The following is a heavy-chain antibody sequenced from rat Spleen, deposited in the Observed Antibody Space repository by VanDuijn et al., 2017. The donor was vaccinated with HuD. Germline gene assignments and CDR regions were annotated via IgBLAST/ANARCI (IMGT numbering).Heavy chain of an antibody. V-gene: IGHV5-20*01. J-gene: IGHJ2*01. CDR2: ISYDGGST. CDR1: GFTFSDYY. Sequence: EVQLVESGGGLVQPGRSLKLSCAASGFTFSDYYMAWVRQAPTPGLEWVASISYDGGSTFYRDSVKGRFTISRDDATSSLYLQMDSLRSEDTATYYCARRGNNYEYYFDYWGQGVMVTVSS. CDR3: ARRGNNYEYYFDY. D-gene: IGHD1-10*01.